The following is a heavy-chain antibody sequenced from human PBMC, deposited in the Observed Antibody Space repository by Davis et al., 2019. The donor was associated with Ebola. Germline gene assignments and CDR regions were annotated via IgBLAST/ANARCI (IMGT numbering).Heavy chain of an antibody. Sequence: SGPTLVKPTQTLTLTCTFSGFSLSTSGVGLAWIRQSPGKALEWLALIYWDDDERYSPSLKSRLAITKDTSKNQVVLTMTNMDPVDTGTYYCVHSYGYNWGQGTLVTVSS. CDR3: VHSYGYN. CDR2: IYWDDDE. J-gene: IGHJ4*02. CDR1: GFSLSTSGVG. V-gene: IGHV2-5*02. D-gene: IGHD5-18*01.